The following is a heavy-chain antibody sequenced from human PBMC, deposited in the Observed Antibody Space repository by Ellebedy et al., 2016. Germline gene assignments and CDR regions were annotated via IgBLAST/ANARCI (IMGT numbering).Heavy chain of an antibody. Sequence: ASVKVSCKASGYTFTSYDINWVRQATGQGLEWMGWMNPNSGNTGYAQKFQGRVTMTRNTSISTAYMELSSLRSEDTAVYYCARGGNYYDSSGYYYGLDYWGQGTLVTVSS. J-gene: IGHJ4*02. CDR1: GYTFTSYD. CDR2: MNPNSGNT. CDR3: ARGGNYYDSSGYYYGLDY. V-gene: IGHV1-8*01. D-gene: IGHD3-22*01.